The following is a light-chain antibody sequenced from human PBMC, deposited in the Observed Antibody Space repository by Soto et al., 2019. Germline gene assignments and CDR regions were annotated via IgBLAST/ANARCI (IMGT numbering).Light chain of an antibody. CDR1: QNIGGW. CDR3: QQYSGYFPT. J-gene: IGKJ1*01. V-gene: IGKV1-5*01. CDR2: DAS. Sequence: DIQMTQSPSTLSASAGERVTIPCRASQNIGGWLAWYQQKTGKAPKLLIYDASSLQSGVPSRFSGGGSATEFTLTISSLQPEDSATYYCQQYSGYFPTFGHGTKVDIK.